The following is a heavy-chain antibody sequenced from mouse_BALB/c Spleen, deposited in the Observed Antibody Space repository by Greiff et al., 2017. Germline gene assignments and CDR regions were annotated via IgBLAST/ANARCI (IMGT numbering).Heavy chain of an antibody. CDR1: GFNIKDTY. V-gene: IGHV14-3*02. J-gene: IGHJ4*01. D-gene: IGHD1-1*02. Sequence: VQLQQSGAELVKPGASVKLSCTASGFNIKDTYMHWVKQRPEQGLEWIGRIDPANGNTKYDPKFQGKATITADTSSNTAYLQLSSLTSEDTAVYYCARTLWSYAMDYWGQGTSVTVSS. CDR3: ARTLWSYAMDY. CDR2: IDPANGNT.